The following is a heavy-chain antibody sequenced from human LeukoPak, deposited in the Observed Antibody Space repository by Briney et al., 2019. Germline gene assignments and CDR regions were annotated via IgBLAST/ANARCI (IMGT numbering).Heavy chain of an antibody. Sequence: PSETLSLTCTVSGGSISSDIYYWGWSRQPPGKGLEWIGSIYYGGSTYYNPSLMSRVTISVDTSKNQFSLKLSSVTAADTAVYYCARSHPITQLWTNWFDPWGQGTLVTVSS. V-gene: IGHV4-39*07. CDR1: GGSISSDIYY. D-gene: IGHD5-24*01. J-gene: IGHJ5*02. CDR3: ARSHPITQLWTNWFDP. CDR2: IYYGGST.